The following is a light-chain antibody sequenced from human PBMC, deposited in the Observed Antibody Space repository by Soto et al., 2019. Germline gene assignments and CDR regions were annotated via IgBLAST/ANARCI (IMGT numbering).Light chain of an antibody. CDR2: GAS. CDR3: QQYNNWPRT. V-gene: IGKV3-15*01. CDR1: QSVSSN. Sequence: EIVMTQSPATLSVSSGGRATLSCRASQSVSSNLAWYQQKPGQAPRLLIYGASTRATGIPARFSGSGSGTEFTLTISSLQSEDFAVYYCQQYNNWPRTFGQGTKVDIK. J-gene: IGKJ1*01.